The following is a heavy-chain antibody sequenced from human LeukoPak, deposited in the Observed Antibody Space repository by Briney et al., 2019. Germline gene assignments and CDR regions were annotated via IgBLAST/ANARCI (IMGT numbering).Heavy chain of an antibody. J-gene: IGHJ5*02. V-gene: IGHV5-51*01. CDR3: ARLRVDSGSYWFDP. Sequence: GESLKISCKASGYSFTTYWIGWVRQMPGKGLEWMGIIYPADSTAHYSPSFQGQVTISADKSISTAYLQWSSLKASDTAMYYCARLRVDSGSYWFDPWGQGTLVTVS. CDR1: GYSFTTYW. D-gene: IGHD1-26*01. CDR2: IYPADSTA.